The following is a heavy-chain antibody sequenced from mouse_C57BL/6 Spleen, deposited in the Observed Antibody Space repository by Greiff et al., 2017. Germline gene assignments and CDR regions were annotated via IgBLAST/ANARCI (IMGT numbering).Heavy chain of an antibody. V-gene: IGHV5-16*01. CDR3: ARDTYYGSSHAYLDY. CDR1: GFTFSDYY. CDR2: INYDGSST. D-gene: IGHD1-1*01. Sequence: EVKLVESEGGLVQPGSSMTLSCTASGFTFSDYYMAWVRQVPEKGLDWVANINYDGSSTYYLASLPSPFIISSDPAKNILYLQMSSLKSEDTATYDGARDTYYGSSHAYLDYWGQGTTLTVSS. J-gene: IGHJ2*01.